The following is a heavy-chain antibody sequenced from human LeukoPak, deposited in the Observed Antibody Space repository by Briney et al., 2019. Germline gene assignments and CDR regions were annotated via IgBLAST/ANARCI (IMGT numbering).Heavy chain of an antibody. CDR1: GGTFSSYA. CDR2: MNPNSGNT. CDR3: ARGGTVTNNLDY. J-gene: IGHJ4*02. V-gene: IGHV1-8*02. Sequence: EASVKVSCKASGGTFSSYAISWVRQATGQGLEWMGWMNPNSGNTGYAQKFQGRVTMTRNTSISTAYMELSSLRSEDTAVYYCARGGTVTNNLDYWGQGTLVTVSS. D-gene: IGHD4-17*01.